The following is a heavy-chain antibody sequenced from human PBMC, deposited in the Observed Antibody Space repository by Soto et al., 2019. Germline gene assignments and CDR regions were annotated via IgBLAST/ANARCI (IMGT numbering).Heavy chain of an antibody. Sequence: GGSLRLSCAPSGFNFGRYAMVWVRQAPGKGLEWVSGISGSGVSTYYADSVKGRFTISRDNSKNTLFLQMNSLRAEDTALYYCAKRVVSTVPNIYYFDLWGQGNLVT. J-gene: IGHJ4*02. CDR2: ISGSGVST. CDR3: AKRVVSTVPNIYYFDL. D-gene: IGHD3-3*01. V-gene: IGHV3-23*01. CDR1: GFNFGRYA.